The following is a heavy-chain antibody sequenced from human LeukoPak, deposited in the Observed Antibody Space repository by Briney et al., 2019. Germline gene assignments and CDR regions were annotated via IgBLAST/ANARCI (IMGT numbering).Heavy chain of an antibody. D-gene: IGHD3-10*01. CDR2: ISSGGTYE. CDR3: ARDSTYYYDSGSSGPHYFDN. V-gene: IGHV3-30*01. Sequence: GKSLRLSCAASGFTFSNYAMHWVRQAPGKGLEWVSLISSGGTYEYYADSVKGRFTITRDNSKNTLYLQLNSLRAEDTAVYYCARDSTYYYDSGSSGPHYFDNWGQGTLVTVSS. CDR1: GFTFSNYA. J-gene: IGHJ4*02.